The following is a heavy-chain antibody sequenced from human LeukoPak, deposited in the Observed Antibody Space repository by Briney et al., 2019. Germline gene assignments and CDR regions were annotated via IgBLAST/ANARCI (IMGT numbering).Heavy chain of an antibody. CDR3: ARFQDDSSGYSLRDAFDI. V-gene: IGHV1-18*01. Sequence: ASVKVSCEASGYTFTSYGISWVRQAPGQGLEWMGWISAYNGNTNYAQKLQGRVTMTTDTSTSTAYMELRSLRSDDTAVYYWARFQDDSSGYSLRDAFDIWGQGTMVTVSS. CDR2: ISAYNGNT. J-gene: IGHJ3*02. D-gene: IGHD3-22*01. CDR1: GYTFTSYG.